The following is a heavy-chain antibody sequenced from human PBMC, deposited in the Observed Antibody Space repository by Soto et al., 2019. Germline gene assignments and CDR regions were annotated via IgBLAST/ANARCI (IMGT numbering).Heavy chain of an antibody. CDR3: AGLTFRIAADSHGGSNWFGY. V-gene: IGHV4-39*01. J-gene: IGHJ4*02. D-gene: IGHD1-1*01. CDR2: IFYTGRT. CDR1: GGSISNPSYY. Sequence: SETLSLTCTVSGGSISNPSYYWGWVRQPPGKGLDWIGDIFYTGRTYYSPSLKSRVTISVDTSKEQFSLNLTSVTAADTAVYFSAGLTFRIAADSHGGSNWFGYWAPGTLVTVYS.